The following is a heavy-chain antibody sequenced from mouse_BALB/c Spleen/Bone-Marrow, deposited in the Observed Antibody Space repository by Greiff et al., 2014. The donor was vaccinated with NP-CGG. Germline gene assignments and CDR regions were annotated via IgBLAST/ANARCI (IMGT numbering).Heavy chain of an antibody. Sequence: QVQLQQPGTEVVRPGASVKLSCKASGYSFTTYWMNWVKQRPGQGLEWIGMIHPSDSETRLNQKFKDKATSTVDKSSSTAYMQLNSPTSEDSAVYYCAREKVYYGISWFAYWGQGTLVTVSA. CDR3: AREKVYYGISWFAY. D-gene: IGHD2-1*01. CDR2: IHPSDSET. V-gene: IGHV1-61*01. CDR1: GYSFTTYW. J-gene: IGHJ3*01.